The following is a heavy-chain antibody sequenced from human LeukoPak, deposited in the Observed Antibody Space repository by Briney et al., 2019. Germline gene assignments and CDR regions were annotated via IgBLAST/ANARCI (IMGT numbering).Heavy chain of an antibody. CDR2: ISGRGGST. Sequence: PGGPLTLSCAVSGFTFSSYAMSWVRQSPGKGLEWGSYISGRGGSTYYADSVKARFTISRHNPKNTLYLHMNSLGAEDTSVYYCAKDLSTGYSSTSFDYWGQGTLVTVSA. V-gene: IGHV3-23*01. CDR3: AKDLSTGYSSTSFDY. D-gene: IGHD6-13*01. J-gene: IGHJ4*02. CDR1: GFTFSSYA.